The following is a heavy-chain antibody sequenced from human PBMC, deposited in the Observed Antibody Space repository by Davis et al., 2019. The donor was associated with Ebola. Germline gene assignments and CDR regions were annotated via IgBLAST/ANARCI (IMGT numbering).Heavy chain of an antibody. CDR2: FYDGGST. CDR1: GVSFSGYS. J-gene: IGHJ5*02. CDR3: AKYVTVAGSGWFDP. Sequence: ESLKISCAVSGVSFSGYSWSWIRQPPGKGLEWIGNFYDGGSTYYSPSLKSRVTISVDTSQSQISLRLTSGIAADTAVYYCAKYVTVAGSGWFDPWGQGTLVTVSS. V-gene: IGHV4-34*01. D-gene: IGHD3-10*01.